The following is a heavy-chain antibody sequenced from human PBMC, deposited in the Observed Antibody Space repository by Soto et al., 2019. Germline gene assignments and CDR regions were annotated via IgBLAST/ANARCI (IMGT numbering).Heavy chain of an antibody. CDR1: GGSISRYY. CDR3: ATSTGWPGFDF. D-gene: IGHD2-8*02. Sequence: QVQLQESGPGLVKPSETLSLTCSVSGGSISRYYCSWVRQPPGKGLEWIGHMHYCGNTRYNPSLKSRATVSLDTSKNQFSLKLSSVTAADTAVYYCATSTGWPGFDFWGQGTLATVSS. V-gene: IGHV4-59*08. CDR2: MHYCGNT. J-gene: IGHJ4*02.